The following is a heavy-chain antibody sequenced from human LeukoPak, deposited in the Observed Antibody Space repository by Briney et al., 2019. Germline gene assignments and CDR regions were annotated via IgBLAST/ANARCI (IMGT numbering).Heavy chain of an antibody. V-gene: IGHV3-21*01. CDR2: MSSSSSYI. Sequence: KSGGSLRLSCAASGFAFSSYSMNWVRRAPGKGLEWVSSMSSSSSYIYYADSVKGRFTISRDNAKNSLYLQMNSLRAEDTAVYYCARDTGGYSWKFDYWGRGTLVTVSS. CDR1: GFAFSSYS. D-gene: IGHD5-18*01. J-gene: IGHJ4*02. CDR3: ARDTGGYSWKFDY.